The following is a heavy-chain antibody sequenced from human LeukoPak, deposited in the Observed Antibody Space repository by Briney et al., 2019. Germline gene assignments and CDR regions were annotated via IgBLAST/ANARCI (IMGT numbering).Heavy chain of an antibody. CDR2: ISGRGGTT. D-gene: IGHD3-10*01. CDR1: GFTFNSYG. CDR3: AKDRVSAMVRGDMGY. J-gene: IGHJ4*02. V-gene: IGHV3-23*01. Sequence: GGSLRLSCAASGFTFNSYGMSWVRQAPGKGLEWVSGISGRGGTTYYADSVKGRLTISRDNSKNTLYLQMNSLRAEDTAVYYCAKDRVSAMVRGDMGYWGQGTLVTVSS.